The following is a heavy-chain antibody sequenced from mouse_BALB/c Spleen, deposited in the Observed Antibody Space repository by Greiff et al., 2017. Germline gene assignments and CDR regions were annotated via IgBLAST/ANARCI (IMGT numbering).Heavy chain of an antibody. V-gene: IGHV5-6-5*01. CDR3: AREGLRRQYFDY. J-gene: IGHJ2*01. CDR1: GFTFSSYA. Sequence: EVKVVESGGGLVKPGGSLKLSCAASGFTFSSYAMSWVRQTPEKRLEWVASISSGGSTYYPDSVKGRFTISRDNARNILYLQMSSLRSEDTAMYYCAREGLRRQYFDYWGQGTTLTVSS. CDR2: ISSGGST.